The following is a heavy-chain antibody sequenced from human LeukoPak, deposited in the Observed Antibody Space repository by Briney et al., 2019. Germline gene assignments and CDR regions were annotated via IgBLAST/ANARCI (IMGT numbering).Heavy chain of an antibody. D-gene: IGHD5-12*01. J-gene: IGHJ4*02. CDR3: ARRRGYSGYVFDY. V-gene: IGHV1-2*02. CDR1: GYTFTGYY. CDR2: INPNSGGT. Sequence: ASVKVSCKASGYTFTGYYMHWVRQAPGQGLEWMGWINPNSGGTNYAQKFQGRATMTRDTSISTAYMELSRLRSDDTAVYYCARRRGYSGYVFDYWGQGTLVTVSS.